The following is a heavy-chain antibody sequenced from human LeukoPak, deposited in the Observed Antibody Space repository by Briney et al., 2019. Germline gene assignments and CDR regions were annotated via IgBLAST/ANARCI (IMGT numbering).Heavy chain of an antibody. CDR3: ARGAEIAAAGDSPGEYFQH. Sequence: PGGSLRLSCAASGFTFSSYAMHWVRQAPGKGLEWVAVISYDGSKKYYADSVKGRFTISRDNSKNTLYLQMNSLRAEDTAVYYCARGAEIAAAGDSPGEYFQHWGQGTLVTVSS. CDR1: GFTFSSYA. CDR2: ISYDGSKK. V-gene: IGHV3-30*04. D-gene: IGHD6-13*01. J-gene: IGHJ1*01.